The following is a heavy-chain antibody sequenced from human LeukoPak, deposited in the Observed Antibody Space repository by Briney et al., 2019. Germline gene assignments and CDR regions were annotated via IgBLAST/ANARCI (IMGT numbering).Heavy chain of an antibody. CDR2: ISSSSSYI. Sequence: GGSLRLSCAASGFTFSSYSMNWVRQAPGKGLEWVSSISSSSSYIYYADSVKGRFTISRDNAKNSLYLQMNSLRAEDTAVYYCARDKKTAAAGTDYYYNYGMDVWGQGTTVTVSS. CDR3: ARDKKTAAAGTDYYYNYGMDV. D-gene: IGHD6-13*01. V-gene: IGHV3-21*01. CDR1: GFTFSSYS. J-gene: IGHJ6*02.